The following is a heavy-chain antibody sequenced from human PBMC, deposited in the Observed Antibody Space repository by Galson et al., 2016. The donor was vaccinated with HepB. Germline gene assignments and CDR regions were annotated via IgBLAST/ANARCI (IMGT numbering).Heavy chain of an antibody. CDR2: IYNSGNT. V-gene: IGHV4-39*01. Sequence: TLSLTCTVSDGSIRSSTYYWGWIRQPPGKGLEWIGSIYNSGNTNYNPSLKSRVTISVDTSKNQISLRLSSVTAADTAVYYCARRDTFDVWGQGTMVTVS. CDR3: ARRDTFDV. CDR1: DGSIRSSTYY. J-gene: IGHJ3*01.